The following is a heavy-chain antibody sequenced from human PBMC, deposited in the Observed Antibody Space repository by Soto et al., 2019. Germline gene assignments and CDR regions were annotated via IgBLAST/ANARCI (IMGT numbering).Heavy chain of an antibody. J-gene: IGHJ4*02. CDR2: INHSGST. CDR3: ARSSRILWFGEPYFDY. D-gene: IGHD3-10*01. Sequence: SLTCAVYGGSFSGYYWSWIRQPPGKGLEWIGEINHSGSTNYNPSLKSRVTISVDTSKNQFSLKLSSVTAADTAVYYCARSSRILWFGEPYFDYWGQGTLVTVSS. V-gene: IGHV4-34*01. CDR1: GGSFSGYY.